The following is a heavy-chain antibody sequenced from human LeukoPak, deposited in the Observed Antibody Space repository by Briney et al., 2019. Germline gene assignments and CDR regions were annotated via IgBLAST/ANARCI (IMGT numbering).Heavy chain of an antibody. V-gene: IGHV1-69*05. J-gene: IGHJ6*03. CDR3: AGVGRYSYGSPRYYYYMDV. Sequence: SVKVSCKASGGTFSSYAISWVRQAPGQGLEWMGGIIPIFGTANYAQKFQGRVTITTDESTSTAYMELSGLRSEDTAVYYCAGVGRYSYGSPRYYYYMDVWGKGTTVTVSS. CDR1: GGTFSSYA. D-gene: IGHD5-18*01. CDR2: IIPIFGTA.